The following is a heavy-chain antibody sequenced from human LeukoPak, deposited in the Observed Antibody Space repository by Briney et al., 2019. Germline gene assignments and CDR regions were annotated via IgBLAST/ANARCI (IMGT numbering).Heavy chain of an antibody. CDR3: ARELVDIVATNYFDI. D-gene: IGHD5-12*01. V-gene: IGHV1-2*02. J-gene: IGHJ3*02. CDR1: GYTFTGYY. Sequence: GASVKVSCKASGYTFTGYYMHWVRQAPGQGLEWMGWINPNSGGTNYAQKFQGRVTMTRDTSISTAYMELSRLRSDDTAVYYCARELVDIVATNYFDIWGQGTMVTVSS. CDR2: INPNSGGT.